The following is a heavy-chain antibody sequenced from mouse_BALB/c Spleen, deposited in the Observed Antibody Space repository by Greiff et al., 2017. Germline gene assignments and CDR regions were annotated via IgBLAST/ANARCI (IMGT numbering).Heavy chain of an antibody. V-gene: IGHV5-6-5*01. J-gene: IGHJ4*01. CDR1: GFTFSSYA. CDR3: AREDYRYDGHYAMDY. D-gene: IGHD2-14*01. CDR2: ISSGGST. Sequence: EVMLVESGGGLVKPGGSLKLSCAASGFTFSSYAMSWVRQTPEKRLEWVASISSGGSTYYPDSVKGRFTISRDNARNILYLQMSSLRSEDTAMYYCAREDYRYDGHYAMDYWGQGTSVTVSS.